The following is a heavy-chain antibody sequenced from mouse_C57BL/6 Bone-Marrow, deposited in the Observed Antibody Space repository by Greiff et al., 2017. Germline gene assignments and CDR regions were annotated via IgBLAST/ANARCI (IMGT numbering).Heavy chain of an antibody. CDR1: GYTFTSYW. Sequence: QVQLQQPGAELVMPGASVKLSCKASGYTFTSYWMHWVKQRPGQGLEWIGEIDPSDSYTNYNQKFKGKSTLTVDKSSSTAYMQLSSLTSEDSAVYYCARSVYLLWSLWGQGTTLTVSS. D-gene: IGHD2-1*01. CDR2: IDPSDSYT. CDR3: ARSVYLLWSL. J-gene: IGHJ2*01. V-gene: IGHV1-69*01.